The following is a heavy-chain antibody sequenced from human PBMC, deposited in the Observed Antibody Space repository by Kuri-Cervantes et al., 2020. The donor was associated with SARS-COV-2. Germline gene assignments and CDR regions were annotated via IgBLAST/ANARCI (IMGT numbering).Heavy chain of an antibody. CDR2: MNPNSGNT. J-gene: IGHJ1*01. D-gene: IGHD2-2*01. Sequence: ASVKVSCKASGYTFTSYDINWVRQATGQGLEWMGWMNPNSGNTGYAQKFQGRVTMTRNTSISTAYMELSSLRSEDTAVYYCARDAQDVVVVPATFQHWGQGTLVTVSS. CDR3: ARDAQDVVVVPATFQH. CDR1: GYTFTSYD. V-gene: IGHV1-8*01.